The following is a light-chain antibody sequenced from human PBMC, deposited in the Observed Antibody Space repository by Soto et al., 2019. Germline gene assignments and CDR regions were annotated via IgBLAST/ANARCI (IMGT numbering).Light chain of an antibody. J-gene: IGKJ2*01. Sequence: IVMTQSPATLSVSPGESATLSCRASQSVGTKLAWYQQTPGQAPRVLIHSASTRATGIPARFSGSGSDTEFTLTISGLQSDDFAIYYCQQYNNWPPYSFGQGTKLENK. CDR1: QSVGTK. V-gene: IGKV3-15*01. CDR2: SAS. CDR3: QQYNNWPPYS.